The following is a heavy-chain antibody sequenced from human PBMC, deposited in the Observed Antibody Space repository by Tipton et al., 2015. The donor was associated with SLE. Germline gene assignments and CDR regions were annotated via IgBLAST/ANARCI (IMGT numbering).Heavy chain of an antibody. D-gene: IGHD4-17*01. CDR2: IRQDGREK. J-gene: IGHJ5*02. V-gene: IGHV3-7*01. CDR1: GFTFNNYW. Sequence: SLRLSCAASGFTFNNYWMTWVRQAPGKGLEWVANIRQDGREKYYLDSVKGRFTISRDNAKNSLYLQMNSLKPEDTAVYYCARSYGDSYGWFDPWGQGTLVTVSS. CDR3: ARSYGDSYGWFDP.